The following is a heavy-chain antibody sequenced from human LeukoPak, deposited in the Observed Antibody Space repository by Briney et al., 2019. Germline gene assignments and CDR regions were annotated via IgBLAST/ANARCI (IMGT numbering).Heavy chain of an antibody. J-gene: IGHJ4*02. Sequence: GESLKISYKGSGYSFTSYWIGWVRQMPGKGLEWMGIIYPGDSDTRYSPSFQGQVTTSADKSISTAYLQWSSLKASDTAMYYCARTGNYDILTGYGGSFDYWGQGTLVTVSS. CDR3: ARTGNYDILTGYGGSFDY. CDR1: GYSFTSYW. V-gene: IGHV5-51*01. CDR2: IYPGDSDT. D-gene: IGHD3-9*01.